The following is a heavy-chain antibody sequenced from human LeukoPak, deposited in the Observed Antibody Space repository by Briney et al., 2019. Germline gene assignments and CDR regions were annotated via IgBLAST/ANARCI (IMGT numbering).Heavy chain of an antibody. CDR1: GYTFTSNG. CDR2: ISAYNGNT. CDR3: ATHRGPTTVTPIDY. Sequence: GASVKVSRKASGYTFTSNGISWVRQAPGQGLEWMGWISAYNGNTNYAQKFQGRVTMTTDTSTSTAYMELRSLRPDDTAVYYCATHRGPTTVTPIDYWGQGTLVTVSS. D-gene: IGHD4-17*01. V-gene: IGHV1-18*01. J-gene: IGHJ4*02.